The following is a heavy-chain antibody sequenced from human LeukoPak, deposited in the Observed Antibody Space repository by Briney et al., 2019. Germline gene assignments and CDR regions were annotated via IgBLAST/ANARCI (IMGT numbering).Heavy chain of an antibody. D-gene: IGHD6-19*01. CDR2: IKQDGSEK. Sequence: GGSLRLSCAASGFTFSSYWMSWVRQAPGKGLEWVANIKQDGSEKYYVDSVKGRFTISRDNAENSLYLQMNSLGAEDTAVYYCANSGWTLRDYWGQGTLVTVSS. CDR3: ANSGWTLRDY. J-gene: IGHJ4*02. V-gene: IGHV3-7*01. CDR1: GFTFSSYW.